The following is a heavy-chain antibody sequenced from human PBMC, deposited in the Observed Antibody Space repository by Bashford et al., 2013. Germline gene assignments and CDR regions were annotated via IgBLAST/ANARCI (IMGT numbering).Heavy chain of an antibody. CDR1: GGSISSGGYY. CDR3: ARLVDGWPDYSLGY. V-gene: IGHV4-61*08. Sequence: SETLSLTCTVSGGSISSGGYYWSWIRQHPGKGLEWIGSISKTGTTTHSPSLKSRVSLSVDTSKSQFSLELTSVTAADTATYYCARLVDGWPDYSLGYWGRGTLVTVSS. D-gene: IGHD5-24*01. CDR2: ISKTGTT. J-gene: IGHJ4*02.